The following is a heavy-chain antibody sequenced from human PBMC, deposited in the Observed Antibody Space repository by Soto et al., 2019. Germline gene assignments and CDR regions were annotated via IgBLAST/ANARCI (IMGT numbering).Heavy chain of an antibody. Sequence: ASVKVSCKASGYTFTSYGISWVQQAPGQGLEWMGWISAYNGNTNYAQKLQGRVTMTTDTSTSTAYMELRSLRSDDTAVYYRARDHITMIVVAPAFDPWGQGXLVTVYS. CDR2: ISAYNGNT. J-gene: IGHJ5*02. CDR3: ARDHITMIVVAPAFDP. CDR1: GYTFTSYG. V-gene: IGHV1-18*01. D-gene: IGHD3-22*01.